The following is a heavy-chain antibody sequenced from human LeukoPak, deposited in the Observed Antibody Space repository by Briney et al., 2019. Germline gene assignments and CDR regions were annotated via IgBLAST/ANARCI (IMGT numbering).Heavy chain of an antibody. CDR3: AKDKIWGEDYFDY. CDR2: IRYDGTNK. CDR1: AFTFSNYG. J-gene: IGHJ4*02. V-gene: IGHV3-30*02. Sequence: GGSLRLSCAASAFTFSNYGMHWVRQAPGKGLEWVAFIRYDGTNKYYADSVKGRFTISRDNSKNTLYLQMNSLRAEDTAVYYCAKDKIWGEDYFDYWGQGTLVTVSS. D-gene: IGHD3-16*01.